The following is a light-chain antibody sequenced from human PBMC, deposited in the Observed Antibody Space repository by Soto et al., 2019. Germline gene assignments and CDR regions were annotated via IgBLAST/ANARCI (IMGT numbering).Light chain of an antibody. CDR2: GDT. CDR3: QSYDSRLSGSF. J-gene: IGLJ1*01. V-gene: IGLV1-40*01. CDR1: NSNIGADYA. Sequence: VATQSPSVSGAPGQTFTIACTGSNSNIGADYAVHWYQHLPGTAPKLLLTGDTSPPSGVPDRSSGSKSGASASLAITGLQAEDEADYYYQSYDSRLSGSFFGTGTKVTVL.